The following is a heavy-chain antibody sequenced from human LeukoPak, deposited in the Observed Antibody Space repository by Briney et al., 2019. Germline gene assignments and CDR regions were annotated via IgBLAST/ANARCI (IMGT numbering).Heavy chain of an antibody. Sequence: PSETLSLTCAVSGGSFSGYYWSWIRQPPGKGLEWIGEINHSGSTNYNPSLKSRVTISVDTSKNQFSLKLSSVTAADTAVYYCARGPDCGGDCYSGYYFDYWGQGTLVTVSS. V-gene: IGHV4-34*01. J-gene: IGHJ4*02. CDR3: ARGPDCGGDCYSGYYFDY. D-gene: IGHD2-21*02. CDR1: GGSFSGYY. CDR2: INHSGST.